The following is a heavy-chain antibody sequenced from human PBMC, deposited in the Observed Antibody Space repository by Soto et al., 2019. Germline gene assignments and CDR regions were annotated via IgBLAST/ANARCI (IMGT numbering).Heavy chain of an antibody. CDR3: VRDSGRMSAAGN. CDR2: INSDGTIT. V-gene: IGHV3-74*01. CDR1: GFTFGSYW. D-gene: IGHD2-2*01. J-gene: IGHJ4*02. Sequence: EVQLVESGGGLVQPGGSLRLSCAASGFTFGSYWMHWVRQVPGKGLEWVSRINSDGTITNYVDSVKGRFSISRDNAKKTLYLQMNRLSAEDTAVYYCVRDSGRMSAAGNWGQGTLVTVSS.